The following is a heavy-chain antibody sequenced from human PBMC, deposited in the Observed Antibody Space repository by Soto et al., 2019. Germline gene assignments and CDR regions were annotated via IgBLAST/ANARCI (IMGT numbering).Heavy chain of an antibody. V-gene: IGHV5-10-1*01. J-gene: IGHJ4*02. D-gene: IGHD1-26*01. CDR1: GYRFAGYC. Sequence: GDALKISCKGSGYRFAGYCITWVRHKPGKGLEWIGRIDRSDSHTYYSPSFRGHVTISATKSITTVFLQCSSLKASDTAMYSCPSPIHDPDRATTFQYYFESCRQRPTVTVS. CDR2: IDRSDSHT. CDR3: PSPIHDPDRATTFQYYFES.